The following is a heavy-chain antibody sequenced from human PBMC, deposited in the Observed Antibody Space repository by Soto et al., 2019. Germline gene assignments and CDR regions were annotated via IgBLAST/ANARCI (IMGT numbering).Heavy chain of an antibody. J-gene: IGHJ4*02. V-gene: IGHV1-46*03. Sequence: ASVKVSCNASGYTFTSYFMNWVRQAPGQGLEWMGIINPSGGSTSYAQKFQGRVTMTRDTSTSTVYMELSSLRSEDTAVYYCARPPHRGQQLALWGQGTLVTVSS. CDR2: INPSGGST. CDR3: ARPPHRGQQLAL. D-gene: IGHD6-13*01. CDR1: GYTFTSYF.